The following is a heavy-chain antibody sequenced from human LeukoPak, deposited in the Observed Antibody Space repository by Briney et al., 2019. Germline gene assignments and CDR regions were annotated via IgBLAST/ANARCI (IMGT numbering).Heavy chain of an antibody. CDR1: GGSISSYY. V-gene: IGHV4-59*01. CDR2: IYYSGST. D-gene: IGHD3-3*01. CDR3: ARDAYDIWSGYYFDY. Sequence: SETLSLTCSVSGGSISSYYWSWIRQPPGKGLEWIGYIYYSGSTNYNPSLKSRVTISVDTSKNQFYLKLSTVTAEDTAVYYCARDAYDIWSGYYFDYWGQGTLVTVSS. J-gene: IGHJ4*02.